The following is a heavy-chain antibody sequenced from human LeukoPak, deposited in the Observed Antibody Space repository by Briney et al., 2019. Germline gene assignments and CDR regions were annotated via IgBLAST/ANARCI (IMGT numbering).Heavy chain of an antibody. Sequence: PGGSLRLSCSASGFTFSSYVMFWVRQAPGKGLEYVSAVSSIGGSTYYADSVKGRFTISRDNSKSTLYLQMISLRPEDTAVHYCVKEGNGAFDIWGQGTMVTVSS. CDR1: GFTFSSYV. J-gene: IGHJ3*02. V-gene: IGHV3-64D*09. D-gene: IGHD2-8*01. CDR2: VSSIGGST. CDR3: VKEGNGAFDI.